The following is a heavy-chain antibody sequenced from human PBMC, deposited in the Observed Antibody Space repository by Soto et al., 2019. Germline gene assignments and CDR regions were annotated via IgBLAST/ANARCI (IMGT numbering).Heavy chain of an antibody. J-gene: IGHJ3*02. Sequence: SETLSLTCTVSGGSISSYYWSWIRQPPGKGLEWIGYIYYSGSTNYNPYLKSRVTISVDTSKNQFSLKLSSVTAADTAVYYCARTTYGDYAAFDIWGQGSMVTVSS. CDR1: GGSISSYY. D-gene: IGHD4-17*01. CDR2: IYYSGST. V-gene: IGHV4-59*01. CDR3: ARTTYGDYAAFDI.